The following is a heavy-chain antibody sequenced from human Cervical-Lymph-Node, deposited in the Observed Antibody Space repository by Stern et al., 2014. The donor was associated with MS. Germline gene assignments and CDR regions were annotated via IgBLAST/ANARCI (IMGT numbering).Heavy chain of an antibody. Sequence: QVQLVQSGAEVKKPGASVKVTCKASGYTLYNYGISLVRQAPGQGLEWVAWISAYNGDTKYAQKFQGRVTLTTDTSTNTGYMELRSLRSDDTAVYFCARAGPHSQGSSVDYWGQGTLVTVSS. CDR1: GYTLYNYG. CDR2: ISAYNGDT. D-gene: IGHD5-18*01. J-gene: IGHJ4*02. V-gene: IGHV1-18*04. CDR3: ARAGPHSQGSSVDY.